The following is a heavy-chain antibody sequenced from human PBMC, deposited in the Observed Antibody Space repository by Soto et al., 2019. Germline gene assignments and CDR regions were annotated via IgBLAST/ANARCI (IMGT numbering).Heavy chain of an antibody. D-gene: IGHD1-26*01. CDR2: IYYSGSN. CDR1: GGSISSGDYY. CDR3: ARDAGTVGGDY. V-gene: IGHV4-30-4*01. Sequence: QVQLQESGPGLVKPSRTLSLTCTVSGGSISSGDYYWSWIRQRPGQGLQWIGYIYYSGSNYYNPLLKGGVTMTVDTTKNRFALKLSSVAAADTAGYYCARDAGTVGGDYWGQGTLVTVSS. J-gene: IGHJ4*02.